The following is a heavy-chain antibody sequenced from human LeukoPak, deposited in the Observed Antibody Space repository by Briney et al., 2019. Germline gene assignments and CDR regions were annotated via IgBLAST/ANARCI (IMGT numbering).Heavy chain of an antibody. Sequence: ASVKVSCKASGYTFTSYYMHWVRQAPGQGLEWMGIINPSGGSTSYAQKFQGRVTMTRDTSTSTVYMELSSLGSEDTAVYYCARDSGYYDSSGYQYYFDYWGQGTLVTVSS. V-gene: IGHV1-46*01. CDR2: INPSGGST. CDR1: GYTFTSYY. CDR3: ARDSGYYDSSGYQYYFDY. J-gene: IGHJ4*02. D-gene: IGHD3-22*01.